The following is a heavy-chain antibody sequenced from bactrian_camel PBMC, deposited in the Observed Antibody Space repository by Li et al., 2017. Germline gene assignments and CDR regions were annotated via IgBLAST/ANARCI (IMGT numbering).Heavy chain of an antibody. CDR2: INAASTYT. Sequence: DVQLVESGGGLVQPGGSLRLSCAASGFTFSRHDMIWVRQAPGKGLEWVSVINAASTYTAYAGFVKGRFTISRDNAKNTLYLQMNTLKPEDTAMYVCAAGSSRHWYGCTTISSKYNYWGQGTQVTVS. J-gene: IGHJ4*01. CDR1: GFTFSRHD. V-gene: IGHV3S40*01. D-gene: IGHD3*01. CDR3: AAGSSRHWYGCTTISSKYNY.